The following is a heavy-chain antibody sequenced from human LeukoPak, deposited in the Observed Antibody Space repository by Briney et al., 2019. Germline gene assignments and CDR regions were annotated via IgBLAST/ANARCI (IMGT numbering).Heavy chain of an antibody. CDR3: AKRISRYSGSYYYDY. CDR2: ISGSGGST. Sequence: GGSLRLSCAASGFTFSDYYMSWIRQAPGKGLEWVSAISGSGGSTYYADSVKGRFTISRDNSKNTLYLQMNSLRAEDTAVYYCAKRISRYSGSYYYDYWGQGTLVTVSS. V-gene: IGHV3-23*01. D-gene: IGHD1-26*01. CDR1: GFTFSDYY. J-gene: IGHJ4*02.